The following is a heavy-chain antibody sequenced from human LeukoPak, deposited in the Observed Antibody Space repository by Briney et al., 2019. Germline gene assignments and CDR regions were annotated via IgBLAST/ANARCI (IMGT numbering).Heavy chain of an antibody. D-gene: IGHD5-12*01. CDR1: GYSISSGYY. CDR3: ARLRGHSGYDNYYYYMDV. V-gene: IGHV4-38-2*02. Sequence: SETLSLTCTVSGYSISSGYYWGWIRQPPGKGLEWIGSIYHSGSTYYNPSLKSRVTISVDTSKDQFSLKLSSVTAADTAVYYCARLRGHSGYDNYYYYMDVWGKGTTVTVSS. CDR2: IYHSGST. J-gene: IGHJ6*03.